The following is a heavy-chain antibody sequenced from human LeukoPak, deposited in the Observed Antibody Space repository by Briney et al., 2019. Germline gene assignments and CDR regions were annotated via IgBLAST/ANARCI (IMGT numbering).Heavy chain of an antibody. J-gene: IGHJ4*02. V-gene: IGHV4-38-2*02. CDR2: IYHSGST. CDR3: ARVPIVVVTAMSFDY. Sequence: SETLSLTCTVSGYSISSGYYWGWIRQPPGKGLEWIGSIYHSGSTYYNPSLKSRVTISVDTSKNQFSLKLSSVTAADTAVYYCARVPIVVVTAMSFDYWGQGTLVTVSS. D-gene: IGHD2-21*02. CDR1: GYSISSGYY.